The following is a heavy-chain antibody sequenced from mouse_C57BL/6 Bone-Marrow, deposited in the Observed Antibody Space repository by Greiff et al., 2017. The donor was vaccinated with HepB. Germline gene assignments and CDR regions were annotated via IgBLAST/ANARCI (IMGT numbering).Heavy chain of an antibody. Sequence: VQLQQSGPELVKPGASVKIPCKASGYTFTDYNMDWVKQSHGKSLEWIGDINPNNGGTIYNQKFKGKATLTVDKSSSTAYMELRSLTSEDTAVYYCARPFYYYYVWYFDVWGTGTTVTVSS. CDR3: ARPFYYYYVWYFDV. V-gene: IGHV1-18*01. D-gene: IGHD2-4*01. J-gene: IGHJ1*03. CDR1: GYTFTDYN. CDR2: INPNNGGT.